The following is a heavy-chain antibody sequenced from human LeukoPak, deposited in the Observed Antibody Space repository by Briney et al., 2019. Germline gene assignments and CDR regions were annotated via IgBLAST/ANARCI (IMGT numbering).Heavy chain of an antibody. D-gene: IGHD6-13*01. CDR3: ARDYSSSWDY. Sequence: GRSLRLSCAASGFTFSRYSMHWVRQAPGKGLEWVAIIWYDGSGKYYADSVKGRFTISRDSSNNTLFLQMNSLRVEDTALYYCARDYSSSWDYWGQGTLVTVSS. CDR2: IWYDGSGK. V-gene: IGHV3-33*08. CDR1: GFTFSRYS. J-gene: IGHJ4*02.